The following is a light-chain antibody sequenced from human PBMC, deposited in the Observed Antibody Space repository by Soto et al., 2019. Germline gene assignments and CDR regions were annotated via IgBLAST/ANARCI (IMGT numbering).Light chain of an antibody. CDR1: ESLLHSNGYNY. Sequence: DIVMTQSPLSLPVIPGEPASISCRSSESLLHSNGYNYLDWYLQRPGQSPQLLIYLGSYRASGVPDRFSGSVSGTDFTLKISRVEADDVGVYYCMQALQTPWTFGQGTKVEI. J-gene: IGKJ1*01. V-gene: IGKV2-28*01. CDR3: MQALQTPWT. CDR2: LGS.